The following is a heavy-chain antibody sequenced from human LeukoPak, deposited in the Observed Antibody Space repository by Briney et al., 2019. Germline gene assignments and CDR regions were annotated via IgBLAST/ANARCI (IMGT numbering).Heavy chain of an antibody. V-gene: IGHV1-2*02. CDR3: AREDNNGGFY. J-gene: IGHJ4*02. Sequence: ASVMVSCKASGYTFTGYYVHWVRRAPGQGLEWMGWINPNSGVTKIPQKFQGRVTMTRDTSINTAYMELSSLRSDDTASYYCAREDNNGGFYWGQGTLVTVSS. D-gene: IGHD3-10*01. CDR1: GYTFTGYY. CDR2: INPNSGVT.